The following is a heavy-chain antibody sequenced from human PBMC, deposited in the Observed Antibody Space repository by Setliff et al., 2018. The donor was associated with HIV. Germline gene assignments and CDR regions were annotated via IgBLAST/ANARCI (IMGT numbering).Heavy chain of an antibody. CDR1: GYTFTSYG. CDR2: INPNTGDP. V-gene: IGHV1-2*02. J-gene: IGHJ2*01. Sequence: ASVKVSCKASGYTFTSYGISWVRQAPGQGLEWLGGINPNTGDPNYAQNFQGRVTMTRDTSINTTYMELSSLRSDDTAVYYCARDLEGYCSSPSCYPGDLWGRGTLVTVSS. CDR3: ARDLEGYCSSPSCYPGDL. D-gene: IGHD2-2*01.